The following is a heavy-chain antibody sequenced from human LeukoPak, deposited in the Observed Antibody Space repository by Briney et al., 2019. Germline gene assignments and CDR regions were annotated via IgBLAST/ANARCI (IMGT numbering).Heavy chain of an antibody. D-gene: IGHD3-9*01. J-gene: IGHJ3*02. CDR2: INPSGGST. CDR1: GYTFTSYY. CDR3: ASGDILTGYSHAFDI. V-gene: IGHV1-46*01. Sequence: ASVKVSCKASGYTFTSYYMHWVRQAPGQGLEWMGIINPSGGSTSYAQKFQGRVTMTRDTSTSTVYMELSSLRSEDTAVYYCASGDILTGYSHAFDIWGQGTMVTVSS.